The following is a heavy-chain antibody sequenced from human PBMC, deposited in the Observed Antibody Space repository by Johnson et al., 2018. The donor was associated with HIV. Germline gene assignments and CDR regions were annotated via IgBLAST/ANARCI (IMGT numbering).Heavy chain of an antibody. CDR3: ARVEQLGAFDI. J-gene: IGHJ3*02. CDR1: GFTFSSYA. D-gene: IGHD6-6*01. V-gene: IGHV3-30*04. Sequence: QVQLVESGGGLVQPGGSLRLSCAASGFTFSSYAMHWVRQAPGKGLAWVAVISYDGSNKYYADSVKGRFTISRDNSKNTLYLQMNSLRAEDTAVYYCARVEQLGAFDIWGQGTMVTVSS. CDR2: ISYDGSNK.